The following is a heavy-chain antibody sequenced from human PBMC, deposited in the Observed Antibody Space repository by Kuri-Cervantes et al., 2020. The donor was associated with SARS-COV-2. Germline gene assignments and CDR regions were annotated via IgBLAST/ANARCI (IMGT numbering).Heavy chain of an antibody. CDR2: VNHNGGA. J-gene: IGHJ6*03. Sequence: SETLSLTCAVYGGSLSGSFWSWIRQSPGKGLEWIGEVNHNGGANYNPSLKSRVVILVDRSQQQFSMRLSSLTAADTAVYYCARTYGLLRYVYYMDVWGKGTAVTVSS. CDR3: ARTYGLLRYVYYMDV. D-gene: IGHD3-22*01. CDR1: GGSLSGSF. V-gene: IGHV4-34*01.